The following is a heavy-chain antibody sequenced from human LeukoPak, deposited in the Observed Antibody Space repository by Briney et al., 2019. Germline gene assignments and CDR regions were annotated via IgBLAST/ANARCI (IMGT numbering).Heavy chain of an antibody. Sequence: GGSLRLSCAASGFTVSSNYMSWVRQAPGKGLEWVSVIYSGGTTYYADSVKGRFAISRDTSKNTLYLQMNNLRAEDTAVYYCARDITSSYGGYLDYWGQGALVTVSS. CDR3: ARDITSSYGGYLDY. D-gene: IGHD2-2*01. J-gene: IGHJ4*02. V-gene: IGHV3-53*01. CDR2: IYSGGTT. CDR1: GFTVSSNY.